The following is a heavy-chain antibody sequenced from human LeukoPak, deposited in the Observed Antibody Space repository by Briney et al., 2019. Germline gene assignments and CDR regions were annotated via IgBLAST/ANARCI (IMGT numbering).Heavy chain of an antibody. CDR3: AKDFGVFVFRDYGDYAGYRI. CDR1: GYSFSTHW. D-gene: IGHD4-17*01. V-gene: IGHV1-46*01. Sequence: GASVKVSCTASGYSFSTHWMHWVRQAPGQGLEWMGIINPSGGFTSYAQKLQGRVTVTRDMSTSTVYMELSNLRSEDTAVYYCAKDFGVFVFRDYGDYAGYRIWGQGTLVTVSS. CDR2: INPSGGFT. J-gene: IGHJ4*02.